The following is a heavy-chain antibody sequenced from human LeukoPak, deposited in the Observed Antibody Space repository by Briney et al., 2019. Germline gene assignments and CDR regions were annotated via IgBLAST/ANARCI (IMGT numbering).Heavy chain of an antibody. Sequence: PSETLSLTCAVYGGSFSDYYWNWIRQPPGKGLEWIGEINHSGGTNYNPSLKRRVTISIDTSKNQFSLKLASVTAADTAVYYCARKQEADVIDYWGQGTLVTVSS. J-gene: IGHJ4*02. CDR1: GGSFSDYY. V-gene: IGHV4-34*01. D-gene: IGHD1/OR15-1a*01. CDR2: INHSGGT. CDR3: ARKQEADVIDY.